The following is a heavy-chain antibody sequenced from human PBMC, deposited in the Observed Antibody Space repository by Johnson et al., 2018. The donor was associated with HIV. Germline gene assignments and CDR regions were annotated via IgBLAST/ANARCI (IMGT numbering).Heavy chain of an antibody. CDR1: GFTFDDSG. J-gene: IGHJ3*02. CDR3: ARQHSYESSGQGGGLDI. Sequence: VQLVESGGGVVRPGGSLRLSCAASGFTFDDSGMSWVRQAPGKGLEWVSGINWNGGRTGYVASVKGRFPISSENAKNSLSLQMNKRGVEDTALYYWARQHSYESSGQGGGLDIWGQGTMVTVSS. D-gene: IGHD3-22*01. V-gene: IGHV3-20*04. CDR2: INWNGGRT.